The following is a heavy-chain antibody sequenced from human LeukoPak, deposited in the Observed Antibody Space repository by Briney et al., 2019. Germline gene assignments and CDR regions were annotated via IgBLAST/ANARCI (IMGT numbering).Heavy chain of an antibody. CDR2: INPNSGGT. J-gene: IGHJ3*02. V-gene: IGHV1-2*02. D-gene: IGHD3-16*01. CDR1: GYTFTGYY. CDR3: ARGGGGGDAFDI. Sequence: ASVKVSCKASGYTFTGYYMHWVRQAPGQGLEWMGWINPNSGGTNYAQKFQGRVTMTRDTSISTAYMELSRLRSEDTTGYYCARGGGGGDAFDIWGQGTMVTVSS.